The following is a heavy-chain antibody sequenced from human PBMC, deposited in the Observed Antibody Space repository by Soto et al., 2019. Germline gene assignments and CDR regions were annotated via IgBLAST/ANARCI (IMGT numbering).Heavy chain of an antibody. CDR3: APRKIGSFNIAAFDI. D-gene: IGHD5-12*01. CDR1: GITFRSYE. CDR2: ISSSGNTI. V-gene: IGHV3-48*03. J-gene: IGHJ3*02. Sequence: GSPGLSWGAAGITFRSYEMTWVRQALGKGLEWVSYISSSGNTIYYADSVKGRFTISRDNANNSLYLQMSSLRVEDTALYYCAPRKIGSFNIAAFDIWGQGTMVTVS.